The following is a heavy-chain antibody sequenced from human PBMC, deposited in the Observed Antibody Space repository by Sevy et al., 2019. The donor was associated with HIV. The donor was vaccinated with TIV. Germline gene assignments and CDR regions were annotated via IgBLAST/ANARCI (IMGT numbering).Heavy chain of an antibody. Sequence: GGSLRLSCAASGFTFSSYGMHWVRQAPGKGLEWVAVIWYDGSNKYYADSVKGRFTISRDNSKNTLYLQRNSLRAEDTAVYYCARDYYDSSGYYGGYFDYWGQGTLVTVSS. J-gene: IGHJ4*02. CDR1: GFTFSSYG. V-gene: IGHV3-33*01. CDR2: IWYDGSNK. D-gene: IGHD3-22*01. CDR3: ARDYYDSSGYYGGYFDY.